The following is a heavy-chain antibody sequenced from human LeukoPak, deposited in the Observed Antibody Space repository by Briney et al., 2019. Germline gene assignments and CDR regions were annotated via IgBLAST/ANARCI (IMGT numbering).Heavy chain of an antibody. D-gene: IGHD3-10*01. V-gene: IGHV4-59*01. CDR2: IHYSGST. CDR3: ARDRAMVRGVIAMIDAFDI. CDR1: GGSISSYY. J-gene: IGHJ3*02. Sequence: PSETLSLTCTVSGGSISSYYWSWIRQPPGKGLEWIGYIHYSGSTNYNPSLKSRVTISVDTSKNQFSLKLSSVTAADTAVYYCARDRAMVRGVIAMIDAFDIWGQGTMVTVSS.